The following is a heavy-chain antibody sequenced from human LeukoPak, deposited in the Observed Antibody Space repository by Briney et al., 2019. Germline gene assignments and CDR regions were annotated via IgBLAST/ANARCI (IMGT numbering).Heavy chain of an antibody. CDR2: TYYTSKWYN. J-gene: IGHJ5*02. D-gene: IGHD2-2*02. V-gene: IGHV6-1*01. Sequence: SQTLSLTCAISGDSVSSTSAAWNWIRQSPSRGLEWLGRTYYTSKWYNDYAASVTSRIIISADTSKNQFSLQLNSVTPEDTAVYFCARGSYCSSTTCYSWFDPWGQGTLVTVSS. CDR1: GDSVSSTSAA. CDR3: ARGSYCSSTTCYSWFDP.